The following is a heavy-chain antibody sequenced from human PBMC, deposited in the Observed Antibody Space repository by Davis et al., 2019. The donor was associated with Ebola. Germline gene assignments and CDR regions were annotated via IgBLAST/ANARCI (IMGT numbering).Heavy chain of an antibody. Sequence: KVSCKGSGYSFNDQWIAWVRQTPGKGLEWVGIIFPRDSDTRYSPSFQGQVTISVDTSINTAYLQWSSLKASDTAMYYCASLRRTITGMDDAFDIWGQGTMVTVSS. CDR3: ASLRRTITGMDDAFDI. V-gene: IGHV5-51*01. J-gene: IGHJ3*02. CDR2: IFPRDSDT. CDR1: GYSFNDQW. D-gene: IGHD1-20*01.